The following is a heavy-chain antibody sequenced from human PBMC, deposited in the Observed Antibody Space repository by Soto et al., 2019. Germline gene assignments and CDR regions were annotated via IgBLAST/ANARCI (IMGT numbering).Heavy chain of an antibody. CDR1: GGSISNYY. CDR2: IDTSGST. Sequence: SETLSLTCTVSGGSISNYYCNWIRQPAGKGLEWIGRIDTSGSTNYNPSLKSRVTMSVDTSKQEFSLKLSSVTAADTARYYCARGGQDFWSGPFDYWGRGALVTVSS. V-gene: IGHV4-4*07. CDR3: ARGGQDFWSGPFDY. D-gene: IGHD3-3*01. J-gene: IGHJ4*02.